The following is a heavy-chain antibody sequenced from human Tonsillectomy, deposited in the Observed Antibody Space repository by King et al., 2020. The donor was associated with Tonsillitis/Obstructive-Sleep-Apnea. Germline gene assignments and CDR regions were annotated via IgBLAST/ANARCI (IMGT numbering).Heavy chain of an antibody. CDR3: ARWQRGTIFGVVRVNWFDP. V-gene: IGHV4-39*01. Sequence: LQLQESGPGLVKPSETLSLTCTVSGGSISSSSYYWGWIRQPPGKGLEWIGSIYYSGSTYYNPSLKSRVTISVDTSKNQFSLKLSSVTAADTAVYYCARWQRGTIFGVVRVNWFDPWGQGTLVTVSS. CDR1: GGSISSSSYY. CDR2: IYYSGST. J-gene: IGHJ5*02. D-gene: IGHD3-3*01.